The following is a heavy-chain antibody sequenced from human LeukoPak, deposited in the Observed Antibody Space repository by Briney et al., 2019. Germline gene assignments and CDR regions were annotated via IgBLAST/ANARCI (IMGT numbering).Heavy chain of an antibody. Sequence: ASVKVSCKASGGTFSSYAISWVRQAPGQGLEWMGGIIPIFGTANYAQKFQGRVTITTDESTRTAYMELSSLRSEDTAVYYCARERGTRDAFDIWGQGTMVTVSS. CDR3: ARERGTRDAFDI. V-gene: IGHV1-69*05. D-gene: IGHD3-16*01. J-gene: IGHJ3*02. CDR1: GGTFSSYA. CDR2: IIPIFGTA.